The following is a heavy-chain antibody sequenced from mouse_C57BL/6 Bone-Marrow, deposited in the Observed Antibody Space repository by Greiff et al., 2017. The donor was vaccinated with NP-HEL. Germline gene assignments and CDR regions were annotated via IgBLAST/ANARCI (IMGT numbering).Heavy chain of an antibody. CDR3: ARGGYYGSSYNYAMDY. Sequence: EVQLQESEGGLVQPGSSMKLSCTASGFTFSDYYMAWVRQVPEKGLEWVANINYDGSSTYYLDSLKSRFIISRDNAKNILYLQMSSLKSEDTATYYCARGGYYGSSYNYAMDYWGQGTSVTVSS. CDR2: INYDGSST. D-gene: IGHD1-1*01. V-gene: IGHV5-16*01. J-gene: IGHJ4*01. CDR1: GFTFSDYY.